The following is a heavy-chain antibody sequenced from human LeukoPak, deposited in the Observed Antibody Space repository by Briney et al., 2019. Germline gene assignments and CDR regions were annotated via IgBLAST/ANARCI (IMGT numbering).Heavy chain of an antibody. CDR3: ARTYYYGSGSYRGVPFDI. D-gene: IGHD3-10*01. J-gene: IGHJ3*02. CDR1: GGSFSGYY. CDR2: INHSGST. Sequence: PSETLCLTCAVYGGSFSGYYWSWVRQAPGKGLEWIGEINHSGSTNYNPSLKSRVTISVETSKNQFSLKLSSVTAADTAVYYCARTYYYGSGSYRGVPFDIWGQGTMVTVSS. V-gene: IGHV4-34*01.